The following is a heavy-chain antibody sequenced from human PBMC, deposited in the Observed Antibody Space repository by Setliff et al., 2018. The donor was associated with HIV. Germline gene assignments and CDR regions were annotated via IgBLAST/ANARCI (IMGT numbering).Heavy chain of an antibody. CDR3: VTSSSWSSRLNF. CDR1: GGSISNSRYY. J-gene: IGHJ4*02. Sequence: SETLSLTCTVSGGSISNSRYYWSWIRQPPGKGLEWIGSIYYSGRTYYNPSLKSRVTLSVDTSKNQFSLKLTSVTAADTAVYYCVTSSSWSSRLNFWGPGMLVTVSS. V-gene: IGHV4-39*01. D-gene: IGHD2-2*01. CDR2: IYYSGRT.